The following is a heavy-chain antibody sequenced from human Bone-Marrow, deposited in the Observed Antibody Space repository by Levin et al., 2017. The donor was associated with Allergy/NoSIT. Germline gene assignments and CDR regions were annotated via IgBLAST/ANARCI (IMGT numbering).Heavy chain of an antibody. V-gene: IGHV4-38-2*01. CDR2: IYYNGST. J-gene: IGHJ6*02. D-gene: IGHD2/OR15-2a*01. Sequence: HSQTLSLTCAVSGYSISSDYYWGWIRQPPGKGLEWIGSIYYNGSTYYNPSLKSRVTILVDTSKNQFSLKLNSVTAADTAVYYCDSVIIWNQYYLDVWGQGTTVTVSS. CDR1: GYSISSDYY. CDR3: DSVIIWNQYYLDV.